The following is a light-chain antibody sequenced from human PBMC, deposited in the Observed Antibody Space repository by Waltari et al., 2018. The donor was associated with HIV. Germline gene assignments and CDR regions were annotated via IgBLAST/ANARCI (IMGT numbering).Light chain of an antibody. CDR1: SSDVGGYNY. CDR3: SSYRSSSTWV. CDR2: DVS. J-gene: IGLJ3*02. V-gene: IGLV2-14*03. Sequence: QSALTQPASVSGSPGQSITISCTGTSSDVGGYNYFSWYQQHPGKAPKLMIYDVSNRPSWVSNRFSGSKSGNTASLTISGLQAEDEADYYCSSYRSSSTWVFGGGTKLTVL.